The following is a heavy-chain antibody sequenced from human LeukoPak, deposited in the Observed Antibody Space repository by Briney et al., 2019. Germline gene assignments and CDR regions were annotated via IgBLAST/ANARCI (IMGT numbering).Heavy chain of an antibody. CDR1: GYSISSGYY. J-gene: IGHJ6*03. CDR2: IYHSGRT. CDR3: ARHVSIAVAGTDPYYYYYMDV. V-gene: IGHV4-38-2*02. D-gene: IGHD6-19*01. Sequence: PSETLSLTCTVSGYSISSGYYWGWIRQPPGKGLEWIGSIYHSGRTFYNPSLKSRVTISVDTSKNQFSLKLSSVTAADTAVYYCARHVSIAVAGTDPYYYYYMDVWGKGTTVTISS.